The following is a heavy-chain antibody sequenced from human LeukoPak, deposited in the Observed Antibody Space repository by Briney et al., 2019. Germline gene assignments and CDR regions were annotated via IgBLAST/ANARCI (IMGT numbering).Heavy chain of an antibody. CDR3: ASGVTIVRVFDY. D-gene: IGHD3-10*01. Sequence: SQTLSLTCTVSGGSISSYYWSWIRQPPGKGLEWIGYIYYSGSTNYNPSLKSRVTISVDTSKNQFPLKLSSVTAADTAVYYCASGVTIVRVFDYWGQGTLVTVSS. CDR2: IYYSGST. J-gene: IGHJ4*02. CDR1: GGSISSYY. V-gene: IGHV4-59*01.